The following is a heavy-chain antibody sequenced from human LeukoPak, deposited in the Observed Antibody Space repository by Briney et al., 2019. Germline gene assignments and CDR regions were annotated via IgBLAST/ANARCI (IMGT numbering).Heavy chain of an antibody. J-gene: IGHJ5*02. D-gene: IGHD6-13*01. Sequence: DSIQGRFTISRDNAENSLYLQMNSLRAEDTAVYYCAKDTPRGYSSSWYGGGINWFDPWGQGTLVTVSS. V-gene: IGHV3-21*06. CDR3: AKDTPRGYSSSWYGGGINWFDP.